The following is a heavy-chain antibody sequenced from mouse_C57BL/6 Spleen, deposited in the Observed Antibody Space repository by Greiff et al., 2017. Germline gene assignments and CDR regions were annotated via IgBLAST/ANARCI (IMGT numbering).Heavy chain of an antibody. J-gene: IGHJ2*01. D-gene: IGHD1-1*01. V-gene: IGHV1-59*01. CDR1: GYTFTSYW. Sequence: VQLQQSGAELVRPGTSVKLSCKASGYTFTSYWMHWVKQRPGQGLEWIGVIDPSDSYTNYYQKFKGKATLTVDTSSSTAYMQLSSLTSEDSAVYYCARISFITTVVADYWGQGTTLTVSS. CDR3: ARISFITTVVADY. CDR2: IDPSDSYT.